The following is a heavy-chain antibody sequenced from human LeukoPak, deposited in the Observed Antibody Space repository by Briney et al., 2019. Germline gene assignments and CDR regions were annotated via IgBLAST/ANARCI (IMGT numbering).Heavy chain of an antibody. V-gene: IGHV4-30-4*01. CDR3: ARKYPDHWFDP. J-gene: IGHJ5*02. Sequence: SETLSLTCTVSGGSISSGNYYWSWIRQPPGKGLEWIGYIFYLGNTYYTPSLKSRVTISVDTSKNQFSLKLSSVTAADTAVYYCARKYPDHWFDPWGQGTLVTISS. CDR1: GGSISSGNYY. CDR2: IFYLGNT. D-gene: IGHD6-6*01.